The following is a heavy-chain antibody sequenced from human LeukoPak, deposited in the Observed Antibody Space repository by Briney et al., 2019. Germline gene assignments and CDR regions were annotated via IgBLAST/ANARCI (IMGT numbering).Heavy chain of an antibody. V-gene: IGHV3-21*01. CDR3: ARDENVDTAMFDY. J-gene: IGHJ4*02. CDR1: GFTCSSYS. D-gene: IGHD5-18*01. CDR2: ISSSSSYI. Sequence: GGSLRLSCAASGFTCSSYSMNWVRQAPGKGLEWLSSISSSSSYIYYADSVKGRFTISRDNAKNSLYLQMNSLRAEDTAVYYCARDENVDTAMFDYWGQGTLVTVSS.